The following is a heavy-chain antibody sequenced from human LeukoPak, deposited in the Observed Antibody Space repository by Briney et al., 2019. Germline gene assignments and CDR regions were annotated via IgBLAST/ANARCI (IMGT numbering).Heavy chain of an antibody. CDR2: IRYDGSNK. CDR3: ASNDYGDALEYFQH. Sequence: GGSLRLSCAASGFTFSSYGMHWVRQAPGKGLEWVAFIRYDGSNKYYADYVKGRFTISRDNSKNTLYLQMNSLRAEDTAVYYCASNDYGDALEYFQHWGQGTLVTVSS. V-gene: IGHV3-30*02. D-gene: IGHD4-17*01. J-gene: IGHJ1*01. CDR1: GFTFSSYG.